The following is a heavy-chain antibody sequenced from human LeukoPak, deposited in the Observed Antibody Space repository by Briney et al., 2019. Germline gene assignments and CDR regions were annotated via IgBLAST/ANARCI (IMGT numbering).Heavy chain of an antibody. CDR1: RFTFDDYA. V-gene: IGHV3-43*02. CDR3: AKDAIQLWLREYYFDY. J-gene: IGHJ4*02. Sequence: GGSLRLSCAASRFTFDDYAMHWVRQAPGKGLEWVSLISGDGGSTYYADSVRGRFTISRDNSKNSLYLQMNSLRTEATALYYCAKDAIQLWLREYYFDYWGQGTLVTVSS. D-gene: IGHD5-18*01. CDR2: ISGDGGST.